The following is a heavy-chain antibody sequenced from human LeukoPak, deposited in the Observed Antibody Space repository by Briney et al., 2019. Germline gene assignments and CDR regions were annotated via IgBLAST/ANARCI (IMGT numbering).Heavy chain of an antibody. V-gene: IGHV4-4*07. Sequence: SETLSLTCTVSGGSISSYYWSWIRQPAGKGLEWIGRIYSTGSTNYNPSLKSRVTMSVDTSKNQFSLRLRSVTAADTAVYYCRRQIAAAGTAGFDLWGQGTLVTVSS. J-gene: IGHJ4*02. CDR3: RRQIAAAGTAGFDL. D-gene: IGHD6-13*01. CDR1: GGSISSYY. CDR2: IYSTGST.